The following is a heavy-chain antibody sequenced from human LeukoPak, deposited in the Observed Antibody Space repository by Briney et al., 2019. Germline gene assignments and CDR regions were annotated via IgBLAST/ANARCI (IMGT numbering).Heavy chain of an antibody. CDR1: GGSISSGGYY. CDR3: ARQIYGSGSYYPFDD. V-gene: IGHV4-31*03. J-gene: IGHJ4*02. D-gene: IGHD3-10*01. Sequence: PSETLSLTCTVSGGSISSGGYYWSWIRQHPGKGLEWIGYIYYSGSTYYNPSLKSRVTISVDTSKSQFSLKLSSVTAADTAVYYCARQIYGSGSYYPFDDWGQGILVTVSS. CDR2: IYYSGST.